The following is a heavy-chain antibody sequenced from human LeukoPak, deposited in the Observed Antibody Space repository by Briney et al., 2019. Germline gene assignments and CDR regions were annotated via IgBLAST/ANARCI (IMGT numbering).Heavy chain of an antibody. CDR3: ATDSHYAFDF. CDR1: GFTFSNYP. CDR2: VRPGDSAR. D-gene: IGHD4-17*01. Sequence: PGGSLRLSCAAFGFTFSNYPMNWVRQAPGKGLEWVSNVRPGDSARSYADSVRGRFTISRDDAKNSLYLQMNSLGDEDTAVYYCATDSHYAFDFWGLGTLVTVSS. V-gene: IGHV3-48*02. J-gene: IGHJ4*02.